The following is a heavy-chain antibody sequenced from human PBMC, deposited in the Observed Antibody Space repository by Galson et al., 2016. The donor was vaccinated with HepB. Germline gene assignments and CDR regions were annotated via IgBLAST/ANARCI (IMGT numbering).Heavy chain of an antibody. Sequence: SVKVSCKASGYTFTSYGISWVRQAPGQGLEWMGWISAYNGNTNNAQKLQGRVTMTTDTSTNTAYMELRSLRSDDTAVYYCARDRSSRWELPRGFDYWGQGTLVTVSS. J-gene: IGHJ4*02. CDR3: ARDRSSRWELPRGFDY. CDR1: GYTFTSYG. CDR2: ISAYNGNT. D-gene: IGHD1-26*01. V-gene: IGHV1-18*01.